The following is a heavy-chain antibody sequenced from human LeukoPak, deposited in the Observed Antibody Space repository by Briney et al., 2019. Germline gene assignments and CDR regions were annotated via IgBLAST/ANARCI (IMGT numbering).Heavy chain of an antibody. V-gene: IGHV4-39*07. J-gene: IGHJ4*02. D-gene: IGHD3-22*01. CDR2: IYHSGST. CDR3: ARDRYYDSSGYQDFDY. CDR1: GGSVSSGSYY. Sequence: SETLSLTCTVSGGSVSSGSYYWGWIRQPPGKGLEWIGSIYHSGSTYYNPSLKSRVTISVDTSKNQFSLKLSSVTAADTAVYYCARDRYYDSSGYQDFDYWGQGTLVTVSS.